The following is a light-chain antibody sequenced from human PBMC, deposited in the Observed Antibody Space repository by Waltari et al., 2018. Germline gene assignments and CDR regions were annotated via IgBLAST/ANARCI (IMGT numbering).Light chain of an antibody. CDR2: KAS. J-gene: IGKJ1*01. V-gene: IGKV1-5*03. CDR1: QSISGW. CDR3: QQYDTFMWT. Sequence: DIQMTQSPSTLSASVGDRVTITCRASQSISGWLAWYQQKPGKAPKLLIYKASTLESGVPSRFSGSGSGTEFTLTINSLQPDDCATYYCQQYDTFMWTVGQGTKVDI.